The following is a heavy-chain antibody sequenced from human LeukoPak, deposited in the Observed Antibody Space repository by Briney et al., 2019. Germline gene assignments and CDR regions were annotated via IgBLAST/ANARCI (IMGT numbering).Heavy chain of an antibody. CDR3: VKLNPSGQKFDY. CDR1: GVSISSDNW. J-gene: IGHJ4*02. Sequence: PSGTLSLTCAVSGVSISSDNWWGWVRQPPGKGLEWIGEIYHSASTNYNPSLKSRVTVSVDKSKNQFSLKLSSVTAADTAVYYCVKLNPSGQKFDYWGQGILVTVSS. D-gene: IGHD1-26*01. CDR2: IYHSAST. V-gene: IGHV4-4*02.